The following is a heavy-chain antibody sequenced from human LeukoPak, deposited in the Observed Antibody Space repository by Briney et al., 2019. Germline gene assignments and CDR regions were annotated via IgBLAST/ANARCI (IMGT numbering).Heavy chain of an antibody. V-gene: IGHV1-69*13. CDR1: GGTFSSYA. J-gene: IGHJ4*02. D-gene: IGHD6-19*01. CDR2: IIPIFGTA. Sequence: VKVSCKVSGGTFSSYAISWVRQAPGQGLEWMGRIIPIFGTANYAQKFQGRVPITTDESTSTAYMELSSLRSDDTAVYYCARADIRAIASSGWYDYWGQGTLVTVSS. CDR3: ARADIRAIASSGWYDY.